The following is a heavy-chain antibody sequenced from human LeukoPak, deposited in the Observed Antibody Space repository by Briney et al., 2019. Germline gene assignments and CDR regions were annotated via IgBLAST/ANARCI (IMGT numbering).Heavy chain of an antibody. D-gene: IGHD1-14*01. J-gene: IGHJ4*02. V-gene: IGHV4-59*01. Sequence: SETLSLTCTVSGGSISSYYWSWIRQPPGKGLEWIGYIYYSGSTNYNPSLKSRVTISVDTSKNQFSLKLSSVTAAGTAVYYCATTGGYPDYWGQGTLVTVSS. CDR1: GGSISSYY. CDR2: IYYSGST. CDR3: ATTGGYPDY.